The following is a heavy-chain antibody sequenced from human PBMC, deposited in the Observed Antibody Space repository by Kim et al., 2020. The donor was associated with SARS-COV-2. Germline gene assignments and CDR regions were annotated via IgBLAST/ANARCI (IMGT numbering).Heavy chain of an antibody. D-gene: IGHD2-21*02. CDR2: IIPISGTT. CDR1: GGTFSSYG. CDR3: ARDVGYCGVDCPGNFDY. Sequence: SVKVSCKASGGTFSSYGISWVRQAPGQGLEWMGGIIPISGTTKYAQKYQGRVTITADESTGTAYMELSSLRSEDTAVYYCARDVGYCGVDCPGNFDYWGQGSLVSVSS. V-gene: IGHV1-69*13. J-gene: IGHJ4*02.